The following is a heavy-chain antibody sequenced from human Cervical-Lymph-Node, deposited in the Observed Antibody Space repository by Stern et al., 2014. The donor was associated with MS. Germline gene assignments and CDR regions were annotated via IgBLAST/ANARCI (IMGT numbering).Heavy chain of an antibody. J-gene: IGHJ3*02. V-gene: IGHV5-51*01. Sequence: VQLVESGAEVKKPGESLKISCKGSGYRFTSYWIGWVRQMPGKGLEWMGIISPGGSDTRYSPSFQGQVTISADKSISTAYLQWSSLKASDTAMYYCARRRSLAVAGTDDAFDIWGQGTMVTVSS. D-gene: IGHD6-19*01. CDR3: ARRRSLAVAGTDDAFDI. CDR2: ISPGGSDT. CDR1: GYRFTSYW.